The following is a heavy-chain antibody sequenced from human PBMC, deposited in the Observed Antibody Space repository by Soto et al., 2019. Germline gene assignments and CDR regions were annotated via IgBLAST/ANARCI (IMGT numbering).Heavy chain of an antibody. J-gene: IGHJ3*02. D-gene: IGHD1-1*01. CDR2: IRSKAYGGTT. CDR1: GFTFGDYA. CDR3: TRGYHRYNWNGGSAFDI. Sequence: GGSLRLSCTASGFTFGDYAMSWFRQAPGKGLEWVGFIRSKAYGGTTEYAASVKGRFTISRDDSKSIAYLQMNSLKTEDTAVYYCTRGYHRYNWNGGSAFDIWGQGTMVTVSS. V-gene: IGHV3-49*03.